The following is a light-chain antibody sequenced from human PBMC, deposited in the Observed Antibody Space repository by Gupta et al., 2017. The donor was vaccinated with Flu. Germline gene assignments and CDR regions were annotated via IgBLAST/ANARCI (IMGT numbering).Light chain of an antibody. CDR2: DAS. Sequence: EIVMTQSPATLSVSPGEGATLSCRASQKVGVDLAWYQQKPGQPPKPLIYDASFRATGVPARFTASGSGTDFTLTISSLHSEDFAVYFCQQFNNWPFTFGQGTRLDIK. CDR1: QKVGVD. V-gene: IGKV3-15*01. CDR3: QQFNNWPFT. J-gene: IGKJ5*01.